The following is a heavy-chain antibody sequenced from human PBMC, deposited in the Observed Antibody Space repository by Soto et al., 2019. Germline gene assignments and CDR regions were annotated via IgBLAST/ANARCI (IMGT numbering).Heavy chain of an antibody. CDR3: AHGNGFNHFDY. Sequence: QITLKESGPTLVKPTQPLTLTCTFSGFSLSTSAVGVGWIRQPPGKALECLALIYWNDDKLYSPSLKSRLTIAKDTSKNQVVLTMTNMDPVDTATYFCAHGNGFNHFDYWGQGTPVTVSA. V-gene: IGHV2-5*01. CDR2: IYWNDDK. CDR1: GFSLSTSAVG. D-gene: IGHD2-8*01. J-gene: IGHJ4*02.